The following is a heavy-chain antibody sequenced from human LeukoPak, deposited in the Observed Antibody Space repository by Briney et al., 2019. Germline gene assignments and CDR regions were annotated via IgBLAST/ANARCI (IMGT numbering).Heavy chain of an antibody. D-gene: IGHD1-26*01. Sequence: GGSLRLSCAASGFSLSSYGMHWVGQAPGKGLEWVAVIWNDGSNENYADSVKGRFTISRDNFKNTLYLQMNSLRAEDTAVYYCATDAGGAAFDYWGQGTLVTVSS. CDR1: GFSLSSYG. CDR3: ATDAGGAAFDY. CDR2: IWNDGSNE. J-gene: IGHJ4*02. V-gene: IGHV3-33*01.